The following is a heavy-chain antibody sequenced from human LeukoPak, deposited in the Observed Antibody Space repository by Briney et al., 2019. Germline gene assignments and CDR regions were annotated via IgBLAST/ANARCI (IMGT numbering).Heavy chain of an antibody. CDR3: ARFNNWFDP. Sequence: ASVTLSFTASGYTFTIYDINWVRQATGQGLEWMGIINPSGGSTGYAQKFQGRVTITRNTSISTAYMELSSLRSEDTAVYCCARFNNWFDPWGQGTLVTVSS. J-gene: IGHJ5*02. CDR2: INPSGGST. V-gene: IGHV1-8*01. CDR1: GYTFTIYD.